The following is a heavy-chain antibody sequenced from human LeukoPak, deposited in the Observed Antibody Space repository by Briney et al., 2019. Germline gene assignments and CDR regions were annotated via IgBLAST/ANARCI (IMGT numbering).Heavy chain of an antibody. Sequence: GGSLRLSCVASKFTFGDYWMNWVRQAPGKGLEWVANIKQDGSEKYYVDSVKGRFTISRDNTKNSLYLQMDSLTADDTAVYFCACLRGPSDYWGQGTLVTVSS. J-gene: IGHJ4*02. CDR3: ACLRGPSDY. V-gene: IGHV3-7*01. CDR2: IKQDGSEK. CDR1: KFTFGDYW. D-gene: IGHD4-17*01.